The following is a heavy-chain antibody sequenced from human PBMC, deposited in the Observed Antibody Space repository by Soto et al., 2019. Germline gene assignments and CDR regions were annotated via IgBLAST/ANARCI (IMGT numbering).Heavy chain of an antibody. V-gene: IGHV4-39*01. CDR3: ASTNRSSWLRNPSWFDP. CDR2: IYSSGST. Sequence: QLQLQESGPGLVKPSETLSLTCNVSGGSISSSSYYWGWIRPPPGNGLAWIGSIYSSGSTYYNPSLKTRVTISVDTPKTQFSLKLSYVTAADTAVYYCASTNRSSWLRNPSWFDPWSQGTLVTVSS. CDR1: GGSISSSSYY. D-gene: IGHD6-13*01. J-gene: IGHJ5*02.